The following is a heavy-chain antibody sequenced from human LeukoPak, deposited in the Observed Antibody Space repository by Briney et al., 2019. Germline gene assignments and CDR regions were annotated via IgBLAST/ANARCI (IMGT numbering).Heavy chain of an antibody. CDR3: ARDGRDDYSPFDY. V-gene: IGHV3-20*04. J-gene: IGHJ4*02. CDR1: GFTFNDYG. Sequence: PGGSLRLSCTASGFTFNDYGMSWGRQAPGQGLEWVSGINWNGGSTGYADSVKGRFTISRDNDKHSLYLQMNSLRAEDTALYYCARDGRDDYSPFDYWGQGPLVTVSS. CDR2: INWNGGST. D-gene: IGHD5-24*01.